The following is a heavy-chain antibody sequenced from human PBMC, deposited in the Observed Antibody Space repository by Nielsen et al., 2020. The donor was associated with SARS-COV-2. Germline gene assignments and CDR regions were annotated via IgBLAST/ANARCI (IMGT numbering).Heavy chain of an antibody. D-gene: IGHD6-6*01. CDR1: GGSFRGYY. CDR3: AREVRIAARDWFDP. J-gene: IGHJ5*02. CDR2: IYYSGST. Sequence: SETLSLTCAVFGGSFRGYYWSWIRQPPGKGLEWIGYIYYSGSTNYNPSLKSRATISVDTSQNQFSLKLSTVTAADTAVYYCAREVRIAARDWFDPWGQGTLVTVSS. V-gene: IGHV4-59*01.